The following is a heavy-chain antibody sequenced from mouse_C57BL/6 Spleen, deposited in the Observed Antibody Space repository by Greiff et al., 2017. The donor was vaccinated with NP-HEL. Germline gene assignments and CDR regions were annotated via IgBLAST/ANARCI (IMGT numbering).Heavy chain of an antibody. J-gene: IGHJ3*01. D-gene: IGHD3-1*01. Sequence: VKLQESGAELARPGASVKLSCKASGYTFTSYGISWVKQRTGQGLEWIGEIYPRSGNTYYNEKFKGKATLTADKSSSTAYMELRSLTSEDSAVYFCARKNLSAWFAYWGQGTLVTVSA. CDR1: GYTFTSYG. CDR3: ARKNLSAWFAY. V-gene: IGHV1-81*01. CDR2: IYPRSGNT.